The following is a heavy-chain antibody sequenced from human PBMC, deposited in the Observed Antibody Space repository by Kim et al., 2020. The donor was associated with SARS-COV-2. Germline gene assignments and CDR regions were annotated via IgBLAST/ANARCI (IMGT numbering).Heavy chain of an antibody. CDR3: ANETHYYGSGSSRH. Sequence: YADTVQGRFTISRDKSKNSLYLQMNSLRTEDTALYYCANETHYYGSGSSRHWGQGTLVTVSS. V-gene: IGHV3-43*01. J-gene: IGHJ4*02. D-gene: IGHD3-10*01.